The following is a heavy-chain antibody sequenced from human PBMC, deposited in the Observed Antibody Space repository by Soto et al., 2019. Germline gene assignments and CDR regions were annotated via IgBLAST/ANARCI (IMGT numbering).Heavy chain of an antibody. Sequence: GASVKVSCKASGYTFTRSGISWVRQAPGQGLEWMGWINPNSGGTNYAQKFQGWVTMTRDTSISTAYMELSRLRSDDTAVYYCALLGYYDIGFDPWGQGTLVTVSS. V-gene: IGHV1-2*04. D-gene: IGHD3-9*01. CDR2: INPNSGGT. J-gene: IGHJ5*02. CDR1: GYTFTRSG. CDR3: ALLGYYDIGFDP.